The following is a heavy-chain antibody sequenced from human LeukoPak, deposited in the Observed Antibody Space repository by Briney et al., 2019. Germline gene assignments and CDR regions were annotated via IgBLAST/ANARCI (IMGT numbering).Heavy chain of an antibody. Sequence: GGSLRLSCTASGFTFSNYAMSWVRQAPGKGLEWVSVIYSGGSTYYADSVKGRFTISRDNSKNTLYLQMDSLKTEDTAVYYCTGNYYGSGSYADFDYWGQGTLVTVSS. J-gene: IGHJ4*02. CDR2: IYSGGST. D-gene: IGHD3-10*01. V-gene: IGHV3-53*01. CDR3: TGNYYGSGSYADFDY. CDR1: GFTFSNYA.